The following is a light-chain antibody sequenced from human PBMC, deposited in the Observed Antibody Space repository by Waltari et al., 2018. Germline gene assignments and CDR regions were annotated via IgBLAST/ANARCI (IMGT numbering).Light chain of an antibody. J-gene: IGKJ4*01. CDR3: QQSYSTPLT. V-gene: IGKV4-1*01. CDR1: QSVLYSPNNKDS. Sequence: DIVMTQSPDSLAMSLGARATINCKSSQSVLYSPNNKDSLAWYQQKPGLPPKLLIYWASTRESGVPDRFSGSGSGTDFTLTISSLQAEDVAVYYCQQSYSTPLTFGGGTRVEIK. CDR2: WAS.